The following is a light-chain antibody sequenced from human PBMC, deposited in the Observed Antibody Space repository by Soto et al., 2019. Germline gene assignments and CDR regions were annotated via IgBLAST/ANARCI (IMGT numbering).Light chain of an antibody. V-gene: IGLV2-8*01. Sequence: QSALTQSPSASGSPGQSVTISSTGTSSDVGNYKYVSWYQQHPGKAPKLMIYEVSKRPSGVPDRFSGSKSGNTASLTVSGLQVEDEADYYCSSYAGSNLWVFGGGTKLTVL. CDR2: EVS. J-gene: IGLJ3*02. CDR1: SSDVGNYKY. CDR3: SSYAGSNLWV.